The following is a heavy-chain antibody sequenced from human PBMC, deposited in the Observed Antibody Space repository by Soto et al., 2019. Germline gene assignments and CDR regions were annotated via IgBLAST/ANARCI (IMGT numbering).Heavy chain of an antibody. D-gene: IGHD4-17*01. J-gene: IGHJ4*02. V-gene: IGHV3-7*01. CDR1: GFTFSSYW. Sequence: PGGSLRLSCTASGFTFSSYWMSWVRQAPGKGLEWVANIKQDGSEKYYVDSVKGRFTISRDNAKNSLYLQMNSLRAEDTAVYYCARDQPPIHDYGDYQYYFDYWGQGTLVTVSS. CDR2: IKQDGSEK. CDR3: ARDQPPIHDYGDYQYYFDY.